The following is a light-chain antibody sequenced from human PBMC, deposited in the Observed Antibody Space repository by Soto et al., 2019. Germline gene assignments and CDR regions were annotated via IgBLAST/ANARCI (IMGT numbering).Light chain of an antibody. Sequence: EIVLTQSPATLSLSPGERATLSCRASQSVRTYLGWYQQRPGQAPRLLIYDASNRAAGIPARFSGSGSGTEFTLTIGSLQSDDSAVYYCQQRGSWPATFGPGTKVDI. CDR2: DAS. V-gene: IGKV3-11*01. CDR1: QSVRTY. J-gene: IGKJ3*01. CDR3: QQRGSWPAT.